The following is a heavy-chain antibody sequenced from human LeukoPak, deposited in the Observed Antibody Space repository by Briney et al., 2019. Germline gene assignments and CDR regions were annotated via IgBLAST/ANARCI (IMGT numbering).Heavy chain of an antibody. J-gene: IGHJ6*02. CDR2: FGASGDNT. CDR3: AKDRVVPAAVYYYYGMDV. CDR1: GFTFSSYA. Sequence: GGSLRLSCAASGFTFSSYAIHWVRQAPGKGLDWVSAFGASGDNTYYADSVKGRFTISRDNSKNTLYLQMNSLRAEDTAVYYCAKDRVVPAAVYYYYGMDVWGQGTTVTVSS. D-gene: IGHD2-2*01. V-gene: IGHV3-23*01.